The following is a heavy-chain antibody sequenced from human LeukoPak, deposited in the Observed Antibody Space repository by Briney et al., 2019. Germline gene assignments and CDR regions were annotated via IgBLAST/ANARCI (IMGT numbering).Heavy chain of an antibody. D-gene: IGHD3-22*01. V-gene: IGHV3-49*03. CDR1: GFNFGDFA. CDR3: ARGWAYYDSSGYYHY. Sequence: GGSLRLSCIASGFNFGDFAMSWFRQAPGKGLEWVTFIRSRAYGETTEYAASGKGRFTISRDDSKSIAYLQMNSLKTEDSAVYYCARGWAYYDSSGYYHYWGQGTLVTVSS. J-gene: IGHJ4*02. CDR2: IRSRAYGETT.